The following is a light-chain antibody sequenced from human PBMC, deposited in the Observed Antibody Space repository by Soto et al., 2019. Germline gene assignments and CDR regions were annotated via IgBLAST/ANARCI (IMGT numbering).Light chain of an antibody. J-gene: IGKJ1*01. CDR1: QTISSN. CDR3: QQYNNWPT. CDR2: GAS. V-gene: IGKV3-15*01. Sequence: EIVLTQSPGTLSLSPGERATLSCTASQTISSNYFAWYQQKPGQAPRLLIYGASTRATGIPARFSGSGSGTEFTLTISSLQSEDFAVYYCQQYNNWPTFGQGTKVDIK.